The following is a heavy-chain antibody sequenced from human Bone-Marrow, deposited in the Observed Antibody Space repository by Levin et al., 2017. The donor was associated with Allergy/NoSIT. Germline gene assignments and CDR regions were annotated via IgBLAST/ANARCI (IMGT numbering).Heavy chain of an antibody. CDR1: GGTFSSYA. J-gene: IGHJ5*02. CDR2: IIPIFGTA. D-gene: IGHD1-26*01. Sequence: ASVKVSCKASGGTFSSYAISWVRQAPGQGLEWMGGIIPIFGTANYAQKFQGRVTITADESTSTAYMELSSLRSEDTAVYYCARDRDVVGATGWFDPWGQGTLVTVSS. CDR3: ARDRDVVGATGWFDP. V-gene: IGHV1-69*13.